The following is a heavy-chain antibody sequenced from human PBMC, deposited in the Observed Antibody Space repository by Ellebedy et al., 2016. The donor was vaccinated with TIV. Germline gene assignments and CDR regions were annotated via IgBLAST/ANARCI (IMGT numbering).Heavy chain of an antibody. D-gene: IGHD3-22*01. V-gene: IGHV3-23*01. J-gene: IGHJ4*02. CDR2: ISGGGGNT. CDR3: VKLDSSGFHYGRLDY. Sequence: GESLKISCAASGFTLSTYAMTWVRQAPGKGLEWVSSISGGGGNTYYADSVKGRFTISRDNSKNTLYLQMNSLRAEDTAVYYCVKLDSSGFHYGRLDYWGQGTLVSVSS. CDR1: GFTLSTYA.